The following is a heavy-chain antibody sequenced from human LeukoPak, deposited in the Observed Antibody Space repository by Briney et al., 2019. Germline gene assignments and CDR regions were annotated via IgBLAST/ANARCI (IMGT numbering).Heavy chain of an antibody. CDR3: ASTHRRFGELLYYFDY. D-gene: IGHD3-10*01. Sequence: SEXLSLPCAVYGGSFSGYYWSWIRQPPGKGVEWIGEINHSGSTNYNPSLKSRVTISVDTSKNQFSLKLSSVTAADTAVYYCASTHRRFGELLYYFDYWGQGTLVTVSS. J-gene: IGHJ4*02. CDR2: INHSGST. V-gene: IGHV4-34*01. CDR1: GGSFSGYY.